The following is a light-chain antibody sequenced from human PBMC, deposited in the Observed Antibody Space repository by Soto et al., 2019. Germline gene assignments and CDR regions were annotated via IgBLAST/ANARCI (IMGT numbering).Light chain of an antibody. V-gene: IGLV3-21*02. CDR2: DHS. CDR1: NLGSKG. J-gene: IGLJ1*01. CDR3: QVWDSSSDHYV. Sequence: FELAHHPSVLGAPGRTARITGGGNNLGSKGVHWYQQRPGQAPVFVVYDHSDRPSGIPGRFSGSKSGNTATLTISRVEAGDEADYYCQVWDSSSDHYVFGSGTKVTVL.